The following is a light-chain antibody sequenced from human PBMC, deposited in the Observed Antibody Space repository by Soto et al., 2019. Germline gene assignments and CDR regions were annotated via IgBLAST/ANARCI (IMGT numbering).Light chain of an antibody. Sequence: EIVLTQSPGTLSLSPGERATLSCRASQSVTRSFLAWYQQKPGQAPRLLIYGASSRATGIPDRFSGSGSGIDFTLTISRLEPEDFAVYYCQQYGRSLWTFGQGTKVEIK. CDR1: QSVTRSF. CDR2: GAS. V-gene: IGKV3-20*01. CDR3: QQYGRSLWT. J-gene: IGKJ1*01.